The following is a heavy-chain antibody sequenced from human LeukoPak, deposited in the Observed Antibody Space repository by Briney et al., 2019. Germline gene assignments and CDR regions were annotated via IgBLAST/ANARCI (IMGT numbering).Heavy chain of an antibody. V-gene: IGHV3-21*01. J-gene: IGHJ4*02. D-gene: IGHD3-22*01. Sequence: GGSLRLSCAASGFTFSSYSFNWVRQAPGKELEWVSSFNSVASYIYYADSVRGRFTISRDNAEHSLWLQMNGQRAEDSAVYYCARLRRNSDRSGFYYYYDNWGQGTVATVSS. CDR2: FNSVASYI. CDR3: ARLRRNSDRSGFYYYYDN. CDR1: GFTFSSYS.